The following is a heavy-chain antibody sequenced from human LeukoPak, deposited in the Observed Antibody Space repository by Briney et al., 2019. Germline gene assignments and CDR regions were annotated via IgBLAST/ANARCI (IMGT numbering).Heavy chain of an antibody. CDR1: GFTFSSYS. CDR3: ARDESSAPSYFDY. J-gene: IGHJ4*02. Sequence: PGGSLRLSCAASGFTFSSYSMNWVRQAPGKGLEWVSSISSSSSSYIYYADSVKGRFTISRDNAKNSLYLQMNSLRAEDTAVYYCARDESSAPSYFDYWGQGTLVTVSS. CDR2: ISSSSSSYI. D-gene: IGHD6-6*01. V-gene: IGHV3-21*01.